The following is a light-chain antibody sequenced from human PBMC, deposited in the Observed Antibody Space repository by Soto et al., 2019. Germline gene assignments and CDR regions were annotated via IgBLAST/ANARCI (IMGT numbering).Light chain of an antibody. CDR3: QQYSNWPPWT. J-gene: IGKJ1*01. V-gene: IGKV3D-15*01. CDR1: QSVSTN. Sequence: IVMTQSPATLSVSPGQRATLSCRASQSVSTNLAWYQQKPGQAPRLLSYGASTRATRIPARFSGSGSGTEFTLTISGLQSDDFAVYYCQQYSNWPPWTFGQGTRVDFK. CDR2: GAS.